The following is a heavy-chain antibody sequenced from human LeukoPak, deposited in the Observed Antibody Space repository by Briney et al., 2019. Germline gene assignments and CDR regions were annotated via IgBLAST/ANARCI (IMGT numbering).Heavy chain of an antibody. CDR3: ARDPYNGRYGGYYYYYMDV. Sequence: GGSLRLSCVASGFSFSKYSMNWVRQAPGKGLEWASSMSISTSTFIYYADSVRGRFTISRDNAKNTLYLQMNSLRAEDTAVYYCARDPYNGRYGGYYYYYMDVWGRGTTVTISS. V-gene: IGHV3-21*01. D-gene: IGHD1-26*01. CDR1: GFSFSKYS. J-gene: IGHJ6*03. CDR2: MSISTSTFI.